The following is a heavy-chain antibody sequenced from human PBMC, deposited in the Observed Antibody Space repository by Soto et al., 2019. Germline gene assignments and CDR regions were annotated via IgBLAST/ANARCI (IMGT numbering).Heavy chain of an antibody. D-gene: IGHD6-13*01. J-gene: IGHJ4*02. Sequence: QVQLQESGPGLVKPSETLSLTCTVSGGSISSYYWSWIRQPPGKGLEWIGYIYYSGSTNYNPSLKSRVTISVDTSKNQFSLKLSSVTAADTAVYYCARGGGVSPPARQLVHAYFDYWGQGTLVTVSS. CDR2: IYYSGST. V-gene: IGHV4-59*01. CDR1: GGSISSYY. CDR3: ARGGGVSPPARQLVHAYFDY.